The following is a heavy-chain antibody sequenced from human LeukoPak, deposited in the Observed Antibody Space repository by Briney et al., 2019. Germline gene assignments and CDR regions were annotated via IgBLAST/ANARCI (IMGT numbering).Heavy chain of an antibody. J-gene: IGHJ4*02. V-gene: IGHV3-20*04. Sequence: SGGSLRLSCTASGFTFDDHGMSWVRQAPGKGLEWVSAINWNGGSTGYADSVKGRFTISRDNSKNTLYLQMNSLRAEDTAVYYCAKDLMSIAARGVDYWGRGTLVTVSS. CDR1: GFTFDDHG. D-gene: IGHD6-6*01. CDR3: AKDLMSIAARGVDY. CDR2: INWNGGST.